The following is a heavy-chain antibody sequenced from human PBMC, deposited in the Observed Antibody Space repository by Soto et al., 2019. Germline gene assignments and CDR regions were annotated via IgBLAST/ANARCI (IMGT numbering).Heavy chain of an antibody. D-gene: IGHD2-15*01. Sequence: PSETLSLTCTVSGGSISSSSYYWGWIRQPPGKGLEWIGSIYYSGSTYYNPSLKSRVTISVDTSKNQFSLKLSSVTAADTAVYYCARPRVDCSGGSCYSNYYYGMDVWGQGTTVTVSS. CDR2: IYYSGST. CDR1: GGSISSSSYY. V-gene: IGHV4-39*01. J-gene: IGHJ6*02. CDR3: ARPRVDCSGGSCYSNYYYGMDV.